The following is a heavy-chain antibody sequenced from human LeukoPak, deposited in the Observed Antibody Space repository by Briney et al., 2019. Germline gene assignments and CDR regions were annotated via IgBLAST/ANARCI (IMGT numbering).Heavy chain of an antibody. Sequence: ALVKVSCKASGYTFTGYYMHWVRQAPGQGLEWMGWINPNSGGTNYAQKFQGRVTMTRDTSISTAYMELSRLRSDDTAVYYCAAAYSSGWYSPYYWGQGTLVTVSS. D-gene: IGHD6-19*01. J-gene: IGHJ4*02. CDR2: INPNSGGT. V-gene: IGHV1-2*02. CDR1: GYTFTGYY. CDR3: AAAYSSGWYSPYY.